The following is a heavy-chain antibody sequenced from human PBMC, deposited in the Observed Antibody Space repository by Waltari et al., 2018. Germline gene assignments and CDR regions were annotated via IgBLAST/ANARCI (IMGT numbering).Heavy chain of an antibody. CDR1: GFTLLDYA. CDR3: ARDPLYGSYEFDC. V-gene: IGHV3-9*01. D-gene: IGHD1-26*01. J-gene: IGHJ4*02. CDR2: ISWNSDYI. Sequence: EVQLVESGGGLVQPGRSLRLSCAAYGFTLLDYAMHWVRQAPGKGLEWVSGISWNSDYINYADAVKGRFTISRDKNFLYLQMNSLRAEDTAFYYCARDPLYGSYEFDCWGQGTLVTVSS.